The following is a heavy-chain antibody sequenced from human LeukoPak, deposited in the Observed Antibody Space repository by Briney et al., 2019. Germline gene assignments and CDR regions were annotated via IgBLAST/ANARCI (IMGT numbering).Heavy chain of an antibody. CDR2: IYYSGST. CDR1: NDSVSSTNYY. CDR3: ARESAVAGKEGAYYYYGMDV. Sequence: KPSETLSLTCAVSNDSVSSTNYYWSWLRQPPGTGLESIVYIYYSGSTNYNPTLRSRVTISVSTSKNQFSLKLSSVTAADTAVYYCARESAVAGKEGAYYYYGMDVWGKGTTVTVSS. D-gene: IGHD6-19*01. V-gene: IGHV4-61*01. J-gene: IGHJ6*04.